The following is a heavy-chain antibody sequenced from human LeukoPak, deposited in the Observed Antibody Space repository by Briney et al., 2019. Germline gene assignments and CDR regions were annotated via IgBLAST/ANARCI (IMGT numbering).Heavy chain of an antibody. D-gene: IGHD3-22*01. CDR3: ARGGKYYYDSSGSFYYYYMDV. CDR1: GYTFTTYG. J-gene: IGHJ6*03. Sequence: GASVKVSCKASGYTFTTYGITWVRQASGQGLEWMGWITPNNGNINYAQKFQGRFTMTTDTSTTTAYMELRSLRSDDTAVYYCARGGKYYYDSSGSFYYYYMDVWGKGTTVTISS. V-gene: IGHV1-18*01. CDR2: ITPNNGNI.